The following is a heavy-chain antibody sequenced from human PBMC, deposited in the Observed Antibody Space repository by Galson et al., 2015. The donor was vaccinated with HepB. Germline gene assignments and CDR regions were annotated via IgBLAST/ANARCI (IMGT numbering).Heavy chain of an antibody. V-gene: IGHV3-30-3*01. CDR1: GFIFTNHA. J-gene: IGHJ4*02. Sequence: SLRLSCAASGFIFTNHAMHRIRQAPGKPLEFVAAISYDGTYRPDADSAKGRFTISRDNSKNMLYLQMNSLRVEDTAMYYCARDIGVGGTLGVPDCWGQGALVTVSS. CDR2: ISYDGTYR. D-gene: IGHD1-26*01. CDR3: ARDIGVGGTLGVPDC.